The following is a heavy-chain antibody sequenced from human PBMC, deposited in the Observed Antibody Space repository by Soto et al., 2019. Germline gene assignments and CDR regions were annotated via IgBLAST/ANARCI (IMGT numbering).Heavy chain of an antibody. J-gene: IGHJ4*02. V-gene: IGHV1-69*13. CDR2: IIPIFGTA. CDR1: GGTFSSYA. CDR3: ARNSGSYQGHFDY. D-gene: IGHD1-26*01. Sequence: SVEVSCKASGGTFSSYAISWVRQAPGQGLEWMGGIIPIFGTANYAQKFQGRVTITADESTSTAYMELSSLRSEDTAVYYCARNSGSYQGHFDYWGQGTLVTVSS.